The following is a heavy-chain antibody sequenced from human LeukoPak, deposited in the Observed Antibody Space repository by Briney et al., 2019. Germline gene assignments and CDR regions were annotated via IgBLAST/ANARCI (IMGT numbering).Heavy chain of an antibody. Sequence: GGSLRLSCAASGFTFSSYGMSWVRQAPGKGLEWVSAISGSGGSTYYADSVKGRFTISRDNSKNTLYLQMNSLRAEDTAVYYCARLPTSSSLSYFQHWGQGTLVTVSS. CDR1: GFTFSSYG. CDR2: ISGSGGST. V-gene: IGHV3-23*01. CDR3: ARLPTSSSLSYFQH. J-gene: IGHJ1*01. D-gene: IGHD6-13*01.